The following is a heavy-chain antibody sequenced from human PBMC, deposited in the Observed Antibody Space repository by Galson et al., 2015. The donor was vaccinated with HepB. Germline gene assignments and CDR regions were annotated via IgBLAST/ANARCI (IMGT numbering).Heavy chain of an antibody. J-gene: IGHJ4*02. V-gene: IGHV1-46*01. CDR2: IFAGGGNT. CDR1: GYTLTNYH. Sequence: SVKVSCKASGYTLTNYHFHWVRQAPGLGPEWMGKIFAGGGNTKYAQNLQGRVTLTRDTSTSTAYLELRSLRSDDTAAYYCARDRDYRFDYWGQGTLVTVSS. D-gene: IGHD3-16*02. CDR3: ARDRDYRFDY.